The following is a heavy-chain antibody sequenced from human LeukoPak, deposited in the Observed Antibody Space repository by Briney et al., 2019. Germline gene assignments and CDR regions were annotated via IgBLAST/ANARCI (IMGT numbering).Heavy chain of an antibody. CDR2: INHSGST. D-gene: IGHD1-26*01. CDR3: ARRTPPSGTYSGGNYYYMDV. J-gene: IGHJ6*03. CDR1: GGSISSYY. V-gene: IGHV4-34*01. Sequence: SETLSLTCTVSGGSISSYYWSWIRQPPGKGLEWIGEINHSGSTNYNPSLKSRVTISVDTSKNQFSLKLSSVTAADTAVYYCARRTPPSGTYSGGNYYYMDVWGKGTTVTVSS.